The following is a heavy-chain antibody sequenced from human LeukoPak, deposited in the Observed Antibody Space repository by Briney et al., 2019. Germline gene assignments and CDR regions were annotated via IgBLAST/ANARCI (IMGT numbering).Heavy chain of an antibody. CDR3: ARGGYGSGSYSLTRYYYYYYMYV. CDR2: IYLTGNI. Sequence: ASQTLSLTCAVSAASITSYYSTCVRQPPGKGMEWIGSIYLTGNITYNPSLNSRATISIDPSKNQFSLKLSSVTAADTAVYYCARGGYGSGSYSLTRYYYYYYMYVWGKGPMVTVSS. CDR1: AASITSYY. V-gene: IGHV4-59*12. J-gene: IGHJ6*03. D-gene: IGHD3-10*01.